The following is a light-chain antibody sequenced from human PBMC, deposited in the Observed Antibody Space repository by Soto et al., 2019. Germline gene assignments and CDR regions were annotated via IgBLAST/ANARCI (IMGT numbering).Light chain of an antibody. J-gene: IGLJ1*01. CDR1: SSDVGSFDL. V-gene: IGLV2-23*02. CDR3: CSYAGTNV. CDR2: EVT. Sequence: QSALTQPASVSGSPGRSISVSCTGASSDVGSFDLVSWYQHLPGKAPKLIIYEVTKRPSGVSDRFSGSKSGNTASLTISGLQAEDEADYYCCSYAGTNVFGSGTKVTVL.